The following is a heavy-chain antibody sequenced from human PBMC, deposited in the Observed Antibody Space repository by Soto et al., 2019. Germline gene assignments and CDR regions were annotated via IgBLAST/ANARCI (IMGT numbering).Heavy chain of an antibody. CDR3: ARSITLARPFAY. Sequence: SVKVSCKASGGTFSSYAISWVRQAPGQGLEWMGGIIPIFGTANYAQKFQGRVTITADKSTSTAYMELSSLRSEDTAVYYCARSITLARPFAYWGQGTLVPSPQ. CDR1: GGTFSSYA. V-gene: IGHV1-69*06. J-gene: IGHJ4*02. CDR2: IIPIFGTA. D-gene: IGHD6-6*01.